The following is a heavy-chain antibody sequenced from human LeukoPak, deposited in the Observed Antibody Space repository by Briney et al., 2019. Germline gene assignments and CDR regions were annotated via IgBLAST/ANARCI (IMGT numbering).Heavy chain of an antibody. V-gene: IGHV1-2*06. Sequence: ASVKVSCKASGYTFTGYYMHWVRQAPGQGLEWMGRINPNSGGTNYAQKFQGRVTMTRDTSISTAYMELSRLRSDDTAVYYCASIAAADVAFDIWGQGTMVTVSS. J-gene: IGHJ3*02. CDR1: GYTFTGYY. D-gene: IGHD6-13*01. CDR2: INPNSGGT. CDR3: ASIAAADVAFDI.